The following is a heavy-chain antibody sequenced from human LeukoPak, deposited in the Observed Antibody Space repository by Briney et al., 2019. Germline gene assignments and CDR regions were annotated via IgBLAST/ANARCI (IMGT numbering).Heavy chain of an antibody. V-gene: IGHV3-53*01. CDR2: IYSGGST. J-gene: IGHJ4*02. Sequence: GGSLRLSCAASGFTVSSNYMSWVRQAPGKGPEWVSVIYSGGSTYYADSVKGRFTISRDNSKNTLYLQMNSLRAEDTAVYYCARAPGSSWPPSLDYWGQGTLVTVSS. CDR3: ARAPGSSWPPSLDY. D-gene: IGHD6-13*01. CDR1: GFTVSSNY.